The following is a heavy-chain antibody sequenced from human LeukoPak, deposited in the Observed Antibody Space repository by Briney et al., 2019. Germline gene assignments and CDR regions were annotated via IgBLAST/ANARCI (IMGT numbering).Heavy chain of an antibody. J-gene: IGHJ5*02. D-gene: IGHD2-2*01. CDR2: TYYRSKWYN. CDR1: GDSVSSNSAA. CDR3: ARATQYCSSTSCYLGYNWFDP. Sequence: SQTLSLTCAISGDSVSSNSAAWNWIRQSPSRGLEWLGRTYYRSKWYNDYAVSVKSRITINPDTSKNQFSLQLNSATPEDTAVYYCARATQYCSSTSCYLGYNWFDPWGQGTLVTVSS. V-gene: IGHV6-1*01.